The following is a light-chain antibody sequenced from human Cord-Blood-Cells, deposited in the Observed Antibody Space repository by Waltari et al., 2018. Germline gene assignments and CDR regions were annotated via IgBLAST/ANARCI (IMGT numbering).Light chain of an antibody. J-gene: IGLJ3*02. CDR1: SGSVATSYY. CDR2: STN. CDR3: VLYMGSGIWV. Sequence: QTVVTQEPSFSVSPGGTVTLTCGLSSGSVATSYYPSWYQQTPGQAPPTPIYSTNTRSSGVPDRFSGSILGNKAALTITGARADDESDYYCVLYMGSGIWVFGGGTKLTVL. V-gene: IGLV8-61*01.